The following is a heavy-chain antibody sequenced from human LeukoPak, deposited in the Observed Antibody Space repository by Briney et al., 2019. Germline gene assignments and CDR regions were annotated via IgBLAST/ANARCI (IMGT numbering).Heavy chain of an antibody. CDR3: AKDGTPFDY. J-gene: IGHJ4*02. D-gene: IGHD1-1*01. Sequence: PGGSLRLSCAASGFTINTYAMSWVRQAPGKGLEWVSAISGSGGSTYYADSVKGRFTISRDNSKNTLYLQMNSLRAEDTAVYYCAKDGTPFDYWGQGTLVTVSS. V-gene: IGHV3-23*01. CDR1: GFTINTYA. CDR2: ISGSGGST.